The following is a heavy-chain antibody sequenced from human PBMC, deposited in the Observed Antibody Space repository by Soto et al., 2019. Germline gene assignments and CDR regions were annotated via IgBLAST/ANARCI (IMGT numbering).Heavy chain of an antibody. CDR2: IYYSGNT. Sequence: SETLSLTCIVSGGSISSTTYYWGWVRQPPGKGLEWIGSIYYSGNTYYNPSLKSRVTISVDTSKNQFSLRLSSVTAVDTAVYYCARRRGAYDYYYYYGMDVWGQGTTVTVSS. CDR1: GGSISSTTYY. D-gene: IGHD5-12*01. V-gene: IGHV4-39*01. CDR3: ARRRGAYDYYYYYGMDV. J-gene: IGHJ6*02.